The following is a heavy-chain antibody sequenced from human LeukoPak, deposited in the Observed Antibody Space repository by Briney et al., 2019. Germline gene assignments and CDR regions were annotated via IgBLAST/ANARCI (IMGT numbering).Heavy chain of an antibody. V-gene: IGHV1-18*04. D-gene: IGHD4-17*01. CDR2: ISGYNGNT. CDR3: ARDYGDYPSY. J-gene: IGHJ4*02. Sequence: ASVKVSCKASGYTFTDYYMHWVRQAPGQGLEWMGWISGYNGNTKYAQKFQGRVTMTTDTSTSTAYMELRSLRSDDTAVYYCARDYGDYPSYWGQGTLVTVSS. CDR1: GYTFTDYY.